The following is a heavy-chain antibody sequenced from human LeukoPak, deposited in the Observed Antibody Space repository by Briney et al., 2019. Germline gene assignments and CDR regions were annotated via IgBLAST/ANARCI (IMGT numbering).Heavy chain of an antibody. Sequence: PGGSLRLSCAASGFTFSSYEMNWVRQAPGKGLEWVSYISSSGSTIYYADSVKGRFTISRDNAKNSLYLQMNSLRAEDTAVYYCAREYSSSWRGGLWFDPWGQGTLVTVSS. CDR1: GFTFSSYE. V-gene: IGHV3-48*03. CDR3: AREYSSSWRGGLWFDP. CDR2: ISSSGSTI. J-gene: IGHJ5*02. D-gene: IGHD6-13*01.